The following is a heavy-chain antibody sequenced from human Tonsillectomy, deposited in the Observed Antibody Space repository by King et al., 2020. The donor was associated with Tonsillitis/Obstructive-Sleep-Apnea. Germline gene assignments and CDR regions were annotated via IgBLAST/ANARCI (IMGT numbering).Heavy chain of an antibody. CDR2: IYYSGST. J-gene: IGHJ2*01. D-gene: IGHD3-22*01. V-gene: IGHV4-59*01. Sequence: LQLQESGPGPVKPSETLSLTCTVSAGSISSYYWSWIRQPPGKGLEWIGYIYYSGSTSYNPSLKSRVTISVDTSKNQFSLKLSSVTAADTAVYYCARVLLGYYDTSGYYWYFDLWGRGTLVTVSS. CDR3: ARVLLGYYDTSGYYWYFDL. CDR1: AGSISSYY.